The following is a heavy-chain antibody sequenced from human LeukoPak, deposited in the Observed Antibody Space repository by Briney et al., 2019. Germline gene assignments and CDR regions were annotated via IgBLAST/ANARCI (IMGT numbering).Heavy chain of an antibody. CDR3: AKSLTRGYCSSTSCYPSH. V-gene: IGHV3-30*02. J-gene: IGHJ2*01. CDR1: GFTFSSYG. CDR2: IWYGGSNK. Sequence: GGSLRLSCAASGFTFSSYGMHWVRQAPGKGLEWVAVIWYGGSNKYYADSVKGRFTISRDNSKNTLYLQMNSLRAEDTAVYYCAKSLTRGYCSSTSCYPSHWGRGTLVTVSS. D-gene: IGHD2-2*01.